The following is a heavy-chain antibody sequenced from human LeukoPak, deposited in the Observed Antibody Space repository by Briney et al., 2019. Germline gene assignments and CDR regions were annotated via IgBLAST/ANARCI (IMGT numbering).Heavy chain of an antibody. CDR1: GGSISSYY. Sequence: SETLSLTCNVSGGSISSYYWSWIRQPPGKGLEWIGYIYYSGSTNYNPPLKSRVTISVDTPKNQFSLKLSSVTAADTAVYYCARGNSGSYGQTDFWGQGTLVTVSS. CDR2: IYYSGST. D-gene: IGHD1-26*01. J-gene: IGHJ4*02. V-gene: IGHV4-59*01. CDR3: ARGNSGSYGQTDF.